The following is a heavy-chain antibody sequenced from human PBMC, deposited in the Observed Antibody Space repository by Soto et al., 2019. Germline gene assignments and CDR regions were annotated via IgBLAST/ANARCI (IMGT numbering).Heavy chain of an antibody. CDR2: IYYTGST. Sequence: QVQLQESGPGLVKPSQTLSLTCTVSGGSISTGGYYWSWIRQHPGKGLEWIGYIYYTGSTYYNPASRRRATMSVDTSKTQSSMQLYTVTAADTAVYYCARGNDYGDLDAFDIWGHGTVVTVSS. CDR3: ARGNDYGDLDAFDI. D-gene: IGHD4-17*01. J-gene: IGHJ3*02. V-gene: IGHV4-31*03. CDR1: GGSISTGGYY.